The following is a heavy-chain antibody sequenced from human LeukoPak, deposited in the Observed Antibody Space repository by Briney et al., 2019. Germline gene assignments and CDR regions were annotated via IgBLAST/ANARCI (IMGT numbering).Heavy chain of an antibody. D-gene: IGHD3-10*01. V-gene: IGHV3-7*01. CDR1: GXXFXSYW. J-gene: IGHJ4*02. Sequence: GGXXXXXXAAXGXXFXSYWMSWVRQAPGKGVEWVANIKQDGSEKYYVDSVKGRFTISRDNAKSSLYLQMNSLRAEDTAVYYCARDSRGAFDYWGQGTLVTVSS. CDR3: ARDSRGAFDY. CDR2: IKQDGSEK.